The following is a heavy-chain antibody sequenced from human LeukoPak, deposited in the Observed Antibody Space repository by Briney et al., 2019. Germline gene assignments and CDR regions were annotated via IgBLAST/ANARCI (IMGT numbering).Heavy chain of an antibody. J-gene: IGHJ3*01. CDR3: ARDIELST. CDR2: ISFNGRNT. Sequence: PGGSLRLSCAASGFNFADSAMSWVRQTPRKGLEWVSLISFNGRNTYYGDSVKGCFTISRDNSKDTVYLQMNSLRAEDTAIFYCARDIELSTWGPGTMVTVSS. D-gene: IGHD5-12*01. CDR1: GFNFADSA. V-gene: IGHV3-23*01.